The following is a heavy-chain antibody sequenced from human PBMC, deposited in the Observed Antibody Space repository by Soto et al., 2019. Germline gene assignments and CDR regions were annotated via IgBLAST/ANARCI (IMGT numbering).Heavy chain of an antibody. J-gene: IGHJ6*02. Sequence: QVQLVQSGAEVKKPGASVKVSCKASGYTFTSYGISWVRQAPGQGLEWMGWISAYNGNTNYAQKLHGRVTMTTDTSTSTADMELRSLRSDDTAVYYCAREGDCSSTSCYAGHYYYYGMDVWGQGTTVTVSS. CDR2: ISAYNGNT. CDR1: GYTFTSYG. D-gene: IGHD2-2*01. CDR3: AREGDCSSTSCYAGHYYYYGMDV. V-gene: IGHV1-18*01.